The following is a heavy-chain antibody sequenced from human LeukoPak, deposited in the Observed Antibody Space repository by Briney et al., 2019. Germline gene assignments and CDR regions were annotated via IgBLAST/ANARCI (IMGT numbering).Heavy chain of an antibody. D-gene: IGHD6-13*01. CDR1: GYTFTSYG. CDR2: ISAYNGNT. J-gene: IGHJ4*02. Sequence: ASVKVSCKASGYTFTSYGISWVRQAPGQGLEWMGWISAYNGNTSYAQKFQGRVTMTRDTSTSTVYMELSSLRSEDTAVYYCARDGDGQQAAGTNFDYWGQGTLVTVSS. V-gene: IGHV1-18*01. CDR3: ARDGDGQQAAGTNFDY.